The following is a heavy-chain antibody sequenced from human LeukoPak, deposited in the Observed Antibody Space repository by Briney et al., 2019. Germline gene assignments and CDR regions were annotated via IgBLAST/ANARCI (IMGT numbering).Heavy chain of an antibody. D-gene: IGHD3-22*01. J-gene: IGHJ4*02. CDR2: IIPILGIA. CDR3: AREEFQDYDSRGYYNGYFDY. CDR1: GYTFTSYA. V-gene: IGHV1-69*04. Sequence: SVKVSCKASGYTFTSYAMNWVRQAPGQGLEWMGRIIPILGIANYAQKFQGRVTITADKSTSTAYMELSSLRSEDTAVYYCAREEFQDYDSRGYYNGYFDYWGQGTLVTVSS.